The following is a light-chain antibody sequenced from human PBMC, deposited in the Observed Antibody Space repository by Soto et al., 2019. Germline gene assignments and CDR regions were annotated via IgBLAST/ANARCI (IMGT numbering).Light chain of an antibody. CDR1: SFNIGRET. CDR3: ATWDDTLKSPL. J-gene: IGLJ3*02. Sequence: TISCSGSSFNIGRETVHWYQQFTGATPKLLIYSNDQRPSGVPDRFSGPKAGTSASLAISGLQFEDEADYYCATWDDTLKSPLFGGGTKVTVL. V-gene: IGLV1-44*01. CDR2: SND.